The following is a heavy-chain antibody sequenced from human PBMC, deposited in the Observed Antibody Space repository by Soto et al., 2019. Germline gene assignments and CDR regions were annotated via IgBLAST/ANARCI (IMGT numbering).Heavy chain of an antibody. D-gene: IGHD1-26*01. J-gene: IGHJ4*02. CDR2: IKEDGTEK. CDR3: ARVFTGGRVTVDLYYFDY. Sequence: EVQLAESGGGLVAPGESLRLSCAASGFTFRNYWMSWVRQAPGKGLEWVANIKEDGTEKYYVDSVKGRFSISRDNAENSLYLQMNSLRAEDTVVYSCARVFTGGRVTVDLYYFDYWGQGTLVTVSS. V-gene: IGHV3-7*03. CDR1: GFTFRNYW.